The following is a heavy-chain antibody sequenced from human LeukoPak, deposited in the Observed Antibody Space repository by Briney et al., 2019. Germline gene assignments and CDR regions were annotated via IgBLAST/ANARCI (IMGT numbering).Heavy chain of an antibody. J-gene: IGHJ4*02. CDR2: ISGSGDNT. V-gene: IGHV3-23*01. D-gene: IGHD3-10*01. CDR1: GFTFSDYY. CDR3: AKASVWTMVRVVSYFDE. Sequence: GGSLRLSCAASGFTFSDYYMTWVRQAPGKGLEWVSGISGSGDNTWYADSVKGRFTISRDNSKKTLDLQMHSLRAEDTAVYYCAKASVWTMVRVVSYFDEWGQGIQVTVSS.